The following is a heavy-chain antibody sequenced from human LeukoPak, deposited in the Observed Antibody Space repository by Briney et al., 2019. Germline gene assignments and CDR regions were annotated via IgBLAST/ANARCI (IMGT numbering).Heavy chain of an antibody. Sequence: SETLSLTCTVSGGSISSGGYYWSWIRQPPGKGLEWIGEINHSGSTNYNPSLKSRVTISVDTSKNQFSLKLSSVTAADTAVYYCARGGAVFDSGSYPIDYWGQGTLVTVSS. V-gene: IGHV4-39*07. J-gene: IGHJ4*02. CDR3: ARGGAVFDSGSYPIDY. CDR1: GGSISSGGYY. D-gene: IGHD3-10*01. CDR2: INHSGST.